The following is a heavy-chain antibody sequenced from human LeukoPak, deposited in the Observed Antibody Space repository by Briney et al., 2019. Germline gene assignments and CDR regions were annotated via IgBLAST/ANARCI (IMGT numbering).Heavy chain of an antibody. V-gene: IGHV4-38-2*02. CDR1: THSVSTDYY. J-gene: IGHJ4*02. Sequence: SETLSLTCTVSTHSVSTDYYWGWIRPPPGKGLEWIGNIYHDGSTYYTPSLKSRVTISVDTSKNQFSLKLTSVTAADTAVYYCAKGHRNGGFDYWGQGTLVTVSS. CDR3: AKGHRNGGFDY. CDR2: IYHDGST. D-gene: IGHD3-10*01.